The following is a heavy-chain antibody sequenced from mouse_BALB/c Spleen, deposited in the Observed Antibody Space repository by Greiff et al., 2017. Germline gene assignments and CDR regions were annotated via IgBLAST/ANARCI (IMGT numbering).Heavy chain of an antibody. V-gene: IGHV2-9*02. CDR2: IWAGGST. D-gene: IGHD2-1*01. CDR3: ARWGCNYEGYAMDY. CDR1: GFSLTSYG. Sequence: QVQLKESGPGLVAPSQSLSITCTVSGFSLTSYGVHWVRQPPGKGLEWLGVIWAGGSTNYNSALMSRLSISKDNSKSQVFLKMNSLQTDETAMYYCARWGCNYEGYAMDYWGQGTSVTVSS. J-gene: IGHJ4*01.